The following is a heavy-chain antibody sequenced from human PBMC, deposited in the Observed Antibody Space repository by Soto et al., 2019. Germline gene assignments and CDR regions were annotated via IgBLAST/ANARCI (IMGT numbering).Heavy chain of an antibody. CDR1: GGSISSGGYY. V-gene: IGHV4-31*03. CDR3: ARDRAGVAAAGTGTSYYYYYMDV. Sequence: SETLSLTCTVSGGSISSGGYYWSWIRQHPGKGLEWIGYIYYSGSTYYNPSLKSRVTISVDTSKNQFSLKLSSVTAADTAVYYCARDRAGVAAAGTGTSYYYYYMDVWGKGTTVTVSS. D-gene: IGHD6-13*01. CDR2: IYYSGST. J-gene: IGHJ6*03.